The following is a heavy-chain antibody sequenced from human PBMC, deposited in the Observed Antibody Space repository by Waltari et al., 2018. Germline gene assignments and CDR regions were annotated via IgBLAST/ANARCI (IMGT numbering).Heavy chain of an antibody. CDR3: ATDAGYYDSSGYLNYFDY. D-gene: IGHD3-22*01. CDR2: FDPEDGET. Sequence: QVQLVQSGAEVQKPGASVKVSCKVSGYPLTELSMHWVRQAPGKGLEWMGGFDPEDGETIYAQKFQGRVTMTEDTSTDTAYMELSSLRSEDTAVYYCATDAGYYDSSGYLNYFDYWGQGTLVTVSS. V-gene: IGHV1-24*01. J-gene: IGHJ4*02. CDR1: GYPLTELS.